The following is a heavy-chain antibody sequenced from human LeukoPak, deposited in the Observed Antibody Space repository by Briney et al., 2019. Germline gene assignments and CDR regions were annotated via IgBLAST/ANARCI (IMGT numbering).Heavy chain of an antibody. CDR3: ARDYSSSLLGWWRYYYMDV. Sequence: GASVKVSCKASGYTFTSYYMHWVRQAPGQGLEWMGWINPNSGGTNYAQKFQGRVTMTRDTSISTAYMELSRLRSDDTAVYYCARDYSSSLLGWWRYYYMDVWGKGTTVTVSS. V-gene: IGHV1-2*02. CDR2: INPNSGGT. CDR1: GYTFTSYY. J-gene: IGHJ6*03. D-gene: IGHD6-13*01.